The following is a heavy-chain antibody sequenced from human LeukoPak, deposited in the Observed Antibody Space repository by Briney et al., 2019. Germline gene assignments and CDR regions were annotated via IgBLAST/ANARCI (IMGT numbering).Heavy chain of an antibody. CDR2: ISYDGSNK. CDR3: AKDISGWYGSFAFDI. D-gene: IGHD6-19*01. J-gene: IGHJ3*02. CDR1: GFTFSSYG. Sequence: AGGSLRLSCAASGFTFSSYGMHWVRQAPGKGLEWVAVISYDGSNKYYADSVKGRFTISRDNSKNTLYLQMNSLRAEDTAVYYCAKDISGWYGSFAFDIWGQGTMVTVSS. V-gene: IGHV3-30*18.